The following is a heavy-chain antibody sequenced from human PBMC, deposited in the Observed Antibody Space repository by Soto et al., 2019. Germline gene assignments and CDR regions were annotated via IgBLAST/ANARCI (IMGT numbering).Heavy chain of an antibody. Sequence: ASETLSLTCAVYVGSFSGYYWTWFRQPPGKGLEWIGKINHSGSTNYNPSLKSRVTISVDTSKNQFSLNLSSVTAADTAVYYCARRARDIVVVPAAIGYYYYYYMDVWGKGTTVTVSS. CDR1: VGSFSGYY. V-gene: IGHV4-34*01. CDR3: ARRARDIVVVPAAIGYYYYYYMDV. J-gene: IGHJ6*03. D-gene: IGHD2-2*01. CDR2: INHSGST.